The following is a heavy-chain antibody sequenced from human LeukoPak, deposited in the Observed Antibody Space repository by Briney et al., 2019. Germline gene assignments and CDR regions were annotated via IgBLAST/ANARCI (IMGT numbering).Heavy chain of an antibody. Sequence: GRSLKLSCAASGFTLSDSAMHWVRQASGKGLEWVGRIRSKAKSYATIYAASVKGRFTLSRDDSKNMAYLQINSLITEDTAVYYCTTISDIVVVPTDYWGQGTLVTVSS. CDR3: TTISDIVVVPTDY. CDR1: GFTLSDSA. V-gene: IGHV3-73*01. D-gene: IGHD2-2*01. CDR2: IRSKAKSYAT. J-gene: IGHJ4*02.